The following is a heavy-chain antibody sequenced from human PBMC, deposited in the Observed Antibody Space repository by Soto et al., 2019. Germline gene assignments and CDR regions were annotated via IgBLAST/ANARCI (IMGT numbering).Heavy chain of an antibody. CDR2: INHSGST. Sequence: SETLSLTCAVYGGSFSGYYWSWIRHPPGKGLEWIGEINHSGSTNYNPSLKSRVTISVDTSKNQFSLKLSSVTAADTAVYYCARGRARYCSSTSCPRFDYWGQGTLVTVSS. CDR3: ARGRARYCSSTSCPRFDY. V-gene: IGHV4-34*01. D-gene: IGHD2-2*01. CDR1: GGSFSGYY. J-gene: IGHJ4*02.